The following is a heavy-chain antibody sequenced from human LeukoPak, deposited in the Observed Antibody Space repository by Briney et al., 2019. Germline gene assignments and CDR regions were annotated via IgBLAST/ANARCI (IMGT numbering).Heavy chain of an antibody. CDR3: AKDALQDYYDSSGTSAYAH. V-gene: IGHV3-23*01. J-gene: IGHJ4*02. Sequence: GGSLRLSCAASGFTFSSYAMSWVRQAPGKGLEWVSAISGSGGSTYYADSVKGRFTISRDNSKNTLYLQMNSLRAEDTAVYYCAKDALQDYYDSSGTSAYAHWGQGTLVTVSS. D-gene: IGHD3-22*01. CDR2: ISGSGGST. CDR1: GFTFSSYA.